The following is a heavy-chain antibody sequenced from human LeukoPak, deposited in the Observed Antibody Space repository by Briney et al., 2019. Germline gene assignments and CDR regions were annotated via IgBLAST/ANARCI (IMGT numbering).Heavy chain of an antibody. Sequence: GGSLRLSCAAPGFTFSDFYMIWIRQAPGEGLEWISYISGSRTSTFYADSVKGRFSTSRDNANNLMYLQMNSLRDDDTAVYYCARGKSDLFRGAFEIWGQGTMVTVSP. D-gene: IGHD3-9*01. CDR2: ISGSRTST. CDR3: ARGKSDLFRGAFEI. CDR1: GFTFSDFY. J-gene: IGHJ3*02. V-gene: IGHV3-11*01.